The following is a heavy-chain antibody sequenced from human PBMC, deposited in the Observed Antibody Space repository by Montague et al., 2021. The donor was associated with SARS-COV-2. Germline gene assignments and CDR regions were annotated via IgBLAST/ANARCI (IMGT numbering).Heavy chain of an antibody. CDR3: ARLLRSCTNGVCRTYYYYALDG. J-gene: IGHJ6*02. Sequence: SETLSLTCTVSGGSMSDHYWAWIRQPPGKGLEWIGYIYYSGSTKYNPSLESRVAVSVDRSENRVSLKLTSVTAADTAVYYCARLLRSCTNGVCRTYYYYALDGWGQGTTVTVSS. CDR2: IYYSGST. V-gene: IGHV4-59*11. D-gene: IGHD2-8*01. CDR1: GGSMSDHY.